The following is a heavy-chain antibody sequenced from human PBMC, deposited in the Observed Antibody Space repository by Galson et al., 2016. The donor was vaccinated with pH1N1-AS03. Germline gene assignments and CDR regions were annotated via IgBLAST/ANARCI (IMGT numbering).Heavy chain of an antibody. CDR1: GFTFSNSW. CDR2: IKQDGSEK. D-gene: IGHD3-10*01. Sequence: SLRLSCAASGFTFSNSWMAWVRQAPGKGLEWVANIKQDGSEKYYMDSVEGRFTISRDNAKNSLSLQMNSLRSEDTAVYYCTSGMVELDYWGQGTLVTVSS. V-gene: IGHV3-7*01. J-gene: IGHJ4*02. CDR3: TSGMVELDY.